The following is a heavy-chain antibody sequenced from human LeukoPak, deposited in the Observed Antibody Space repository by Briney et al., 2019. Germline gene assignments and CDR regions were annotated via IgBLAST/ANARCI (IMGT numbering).Heavy chain of an antibody. CDR3: ARDLSLPDY. CDR1: GFTVSTNY. CDR2: ISGSGGST. J-gene: IGHJ4*02. Sequence: GGSLRLSCAASGFTVSTNYQNWVRQAPGKGLEWVSAISGSGGSTYYADSVKGRFTISRDNTKNTLYLQMNSLRAEDTAVYYCARDLSLPDYWGQGALVTVSS. D-gene: IGHD5/OR15-5a*01. V-gene: IGHV3-23*01.